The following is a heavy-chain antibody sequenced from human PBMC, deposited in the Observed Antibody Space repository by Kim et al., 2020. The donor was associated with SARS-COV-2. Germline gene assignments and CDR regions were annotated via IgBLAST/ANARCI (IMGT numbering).Heavy chain of an antibody. V-gene: IGHV4-39*07. J-gene: IGHJ4*02. CDR3: ARQLWLRGGFDY. Sequence: YYNPSLKSRVTISVDTSKNQFSLKLSSVTAADTAVYYCARQLWLRGGFDYWGQGTLVTVSS. D-gene: IGHD5-18*01.